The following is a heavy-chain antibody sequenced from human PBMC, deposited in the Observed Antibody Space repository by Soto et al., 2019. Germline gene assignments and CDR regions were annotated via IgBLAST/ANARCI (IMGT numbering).Heavy chain of an antibody. J-gene: IGHJ4*02. CDR3: ARDGGRDGYKPFDY. CDR1: GDSISRGGYY. CDR2: IYHTGST. Sequence: SETLSLTCTVSGDSISRGGYYYNWIRHLPGKGLEWIGYIYHTGSTNYNPSLKSRVTISVDTSKNQLSLELRSVTAADTAVYYCARDGGRDGYKPFDYWGQGTLVTVSS. D-gene: IGHD5-12*01. V-gene: IGHV4-31*03.